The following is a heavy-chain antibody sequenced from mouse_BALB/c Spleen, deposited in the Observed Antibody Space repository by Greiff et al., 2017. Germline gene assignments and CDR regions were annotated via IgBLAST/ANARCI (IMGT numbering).Heavy chain of an antibody. CDR1: GFSLTSYG. CDR3: ASTFTTGRRAWFAY. CDR2: IWAGGST. J-gene: IGHJ3*01. V-gene: IGHV2-9*02. Sequence: QVQLKESGPGLVAPSQSLSITCTVSGFSLTSYGVHWVRQPPGKGLEWLGVIWAGGSTNYNSALMSRLSISKDNSKSQVFLKMNSLQTDDTAMYYCASTFTTGRRAWFAYWGQGTLVTVSA. D-gene: IGHD1-1*01.